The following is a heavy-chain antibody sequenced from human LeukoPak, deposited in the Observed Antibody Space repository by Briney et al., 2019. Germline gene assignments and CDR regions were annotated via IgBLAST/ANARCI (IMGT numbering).Heavy chain of an antibody. D-gene: IGHD6-13*01. CDR3: AREVLAAGKTHDY. Sequence: AGGSLRLSCAASGFTFSSYWFHWVRQTPGKGLVWVARINDGTYTTYADSVKGRFTISRDNAQNTLYLQMNSLTAEDTGVYYCAREVLAAGKTHDYWGQGTLLTVSS. J-gene: IGHJ4*02. CDR2: INDGTYT. CDR1: GFTFSSYW. V-gene: IGHV3-74*01.